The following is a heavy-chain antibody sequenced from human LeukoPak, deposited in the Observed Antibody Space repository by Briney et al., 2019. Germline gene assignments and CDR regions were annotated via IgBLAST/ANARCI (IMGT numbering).Heavy chain of an antibody. CDR2: NSGSGGST. J-gene: IGHJ4*02. CDR3: AALPTGYQNFDY. D-gene: IGHD3-9*01. V-gene: IGHV3-23*01. CDR1: GFTFSNYG. Sequence: GGSLRLSCAASGFTFSNYGMSWVRQAPGKGLEWVSTNSGSGGSTYYADSVKGRFTISRDNSKNTLFLQMHSLRAEDTAVYYCAALPTGYQNFDYWGQGTLVTVSS.